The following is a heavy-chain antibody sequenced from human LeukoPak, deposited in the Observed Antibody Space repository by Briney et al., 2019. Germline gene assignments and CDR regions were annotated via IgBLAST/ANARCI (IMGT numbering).Heavy chain of an antibody. V-gene: IGHV1-8*01. J-gene: IGHJ6*02. Sequence: ASVKVSCEASGYTFTSYDINWVRQATGQGLEWMGWMNPNSGNTGYAQKFQGRVTMTRNTSISTAYMELSSLRSEDTAVYYCARVTMYYDFWSGYSGYYGMDVWGQGTTVTVSS. CDR3: ARVTMYYDFWSGYSGYYGMDV. CDR1: GYTFTSYD. CDR2: MNPNSGNT. D-gene: IGHD3-3*01.